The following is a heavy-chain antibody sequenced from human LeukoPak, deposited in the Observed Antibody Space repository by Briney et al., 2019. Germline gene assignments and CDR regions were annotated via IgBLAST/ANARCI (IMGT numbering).Heavy chain of an antibody. CDR3: ARVERRNDYYYYYYMDV. V-gene: IGHV4-30-4*08. J-gene: IGHJ6*03. CDR2: IYYSGST. CDR1: GGSISSGDYY. Sequence: SETLSLTCTVSGGSISSGDYYWSWIRQPPGKGLEGIGYIYYSGSTYYNPSLKSRVTISVDTSKNQFSLKLSSVTAADTAVYYCARVERRNDYYYYYYMDVWGKGTTVTVSS.